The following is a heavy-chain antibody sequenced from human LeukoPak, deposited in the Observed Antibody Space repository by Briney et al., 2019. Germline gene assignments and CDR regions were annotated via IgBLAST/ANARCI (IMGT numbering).Heavy chain of an antibody. J-gene: IGHJ4*02. V-gene: IGHV3-74*01. Sequence: GGSLRLSCASSGFTFSTYWMHGVRQAPGKGLVWVSRLSPDGSSSIYADSVKGRFTVSRDNAKNTLYLQMNSLRAEDTAGYYCTRSPSLGGNYWGFDYWGQGTLVTVSS. CDR1: GFTFSTYW. D-gene: IGHD1-26*01. CDR3: TRSPSLGGNYWGFDY. CDR2: LSPDGSSS.